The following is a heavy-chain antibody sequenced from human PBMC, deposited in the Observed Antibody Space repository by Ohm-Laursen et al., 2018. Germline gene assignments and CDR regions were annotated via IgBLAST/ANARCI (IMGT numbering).Heavy chain of an antibody. V-gene: IGHV4-59*11. Sequence: TLSLTCTVSGGSISPHYWSWIRQSPEKGLEWIGYISYSGTSEHNPSLKGRVTMSVDTSKNQFSLSLTSVMAADTATYFCAGGYQLPYYWGQGSLVTVSS. CDR2: ISYSGTS. CDR3: AGGYQLPYY. J-gene: IGHJ4*02. D-gene: IGHD2-2*01. CDR1: GGSISPHY.